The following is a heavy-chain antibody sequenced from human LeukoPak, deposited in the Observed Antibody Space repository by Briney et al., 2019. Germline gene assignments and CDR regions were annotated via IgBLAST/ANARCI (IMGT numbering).Heavy chain of an antibody. D-gene: IGHD4-17*01. V-gene: IGHV3-11*06. CDR2: ISSSSSYT. J-gene: IGHJ6*04. CDR1: GFTFSDYY. Sequence: GGSLRLSCAASGFTFSDYYMSWIRQAPGKGLEWVSYISSSSSYTNYADPVKGRFTISRDNAKNSLYLQMNSLRAEDTAVYYCARVPSMTTVTRYYYYGMDVWGKGTTVTVSS. CDR3: ARVPSMTTVTRYYYYGMDV.